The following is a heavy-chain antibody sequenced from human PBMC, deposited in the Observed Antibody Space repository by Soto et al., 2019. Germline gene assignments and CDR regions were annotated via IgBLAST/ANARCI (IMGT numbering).Heavy chain of an antibody. CDR1: GFTFSSYW. CDR3: VSGYDIGYFDY. J-gene: IGHJ4*02. D-gene: IGHD5-12*01. Sequence: PGGSLRLSCAASGFTFSSYWMSWVRQAPGKGLEWVANIKQDGSEKYYVDSVKGRFTISRDNAKNSLYLQMNSLRAEDTAVYYCVSGYDIGYFDYWGQGTLVTVSS. V-gene: IGHV3-7*01. CDR2: IKQDGSEK.